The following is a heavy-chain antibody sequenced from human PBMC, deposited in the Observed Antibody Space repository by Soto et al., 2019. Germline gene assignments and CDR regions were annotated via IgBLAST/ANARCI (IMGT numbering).Heavy chain of an antibody. CDR2: ISAYNGNT. CDR3: AGDLVGDNGYYYYGMDV. V-gene: IGHV1-18*01. J-gene: IGHJ6*02. CDR1: GYTFTSYG. Sequence: QVQLVQSGAEVKKPGASVKVSCKASGYTFTSYGISWVRQAPGQGLEWMGWISAYNGNTNYAQKLQGRVTMTTDTSTSTAYMELRSLRSDDTAVYYCAGDLVGDNGYYYYGMDVWGQGTTVTVSS. D-gene: IGHD2-8*01.